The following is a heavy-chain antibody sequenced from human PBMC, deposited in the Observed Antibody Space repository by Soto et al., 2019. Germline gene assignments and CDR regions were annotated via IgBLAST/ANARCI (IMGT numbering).Heavy chain of an antibody. J-gene: IGHJ6*02. CDR1: GGTFSSYA. CDR2: IISIFGTA. V-gene: IGHV1-69*12. D-gene: IGHD2-2*01. CDR3: ARHVPAAGYYSGMDV. Sequence: QVQLVQSGAEVKKPGSSVEVSCTASGGTFSSYAISWVRQAPGQGLEWMGGIISIFGTANYAQKFQGRVTITADEATSTAYIELSSLRSEDTGVYYCARHVPAAGYYSGMDVWGQGTTVTVSS.